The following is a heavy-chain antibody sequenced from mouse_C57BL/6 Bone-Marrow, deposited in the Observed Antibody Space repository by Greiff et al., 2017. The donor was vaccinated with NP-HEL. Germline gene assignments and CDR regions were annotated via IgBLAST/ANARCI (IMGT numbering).Heavy chain of an antibody. CDR1: GYTFTSYW. V-gene: IGHV1-50*01. Sequence: QVQLQQPGAELVKPGASVKLSCKASGYTFTSYWMQWVKQRPGQGLEWIGEIDPSDSYTNYNQKFKGKATLTVDTSSSTAYVQLSSLTSEDSAVYYCARASFITTANWGQGTLVTVSA. CDR2: IDPSDSYT. CDR3: ARASFITTAN. J-gene: IGHJ3*01. D-gene: IGHD1-1*01.